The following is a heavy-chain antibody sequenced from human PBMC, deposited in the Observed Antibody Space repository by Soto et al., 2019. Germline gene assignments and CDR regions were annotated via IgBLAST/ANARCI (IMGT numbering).Heavy chain of an antibody. D-gene: IGHD6-19*01. CDR3: AKTGFISGGIAVTNEDY. Sequence: GGSLRLSCAASGFTFSSYAMSWVRQAPGKGLEWVSAISGSGGSTYYADSVKGRFTISRDNSKNTLYLQMNSLRAEDTAVYYCAKTGFISGGIAVTNEDYCGQGTMVPFYS. J-gene: IGHJ4*02. CDR2: ISGSGGST. V-gene: IGHV3-23*01. CDR1: GFTFSSYA.